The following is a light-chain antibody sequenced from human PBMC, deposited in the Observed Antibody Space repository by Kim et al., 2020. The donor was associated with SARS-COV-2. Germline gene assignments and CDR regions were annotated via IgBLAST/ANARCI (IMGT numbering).Light chain of an antibody. Sequence: SVYPGQTASITGAGDKLGDKYACWYQQKPCQSPVLVIYQDSKRPSGIPERFSGSNSGNTATLTISGTQAMDEADYYCQAWDSSIWVFGGGTQLTVL. V-gene: IGLV3-1*01. CDR2: QDS. J-gene: IGLJ3*02. CDR3: QAWDSSIWV. CDR1: KLGDKY.